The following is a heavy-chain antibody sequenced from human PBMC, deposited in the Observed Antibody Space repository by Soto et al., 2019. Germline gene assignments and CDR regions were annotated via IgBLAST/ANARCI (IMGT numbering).Heavy chain of an antibody. CDR3: ARARSNYAFNYALDV. CDR1: GGTFNSYA. D-gene: IGHD1-26*01. V-gene: IGHV1-69*06. Sequence: QVQLVQSGAEVKRPGSSVKVSCKASGGTFNSYAVSWVRQAPGQGLEWIGGIIPMFGTTKYAQKFQGRVTITADKSTSTAYMELSSLKSEDMAIFYCARARSNYAFNYALDVWGQETAVIVSS. J-gene: IGHJ6*02. CDR2: IIPMFGTT.